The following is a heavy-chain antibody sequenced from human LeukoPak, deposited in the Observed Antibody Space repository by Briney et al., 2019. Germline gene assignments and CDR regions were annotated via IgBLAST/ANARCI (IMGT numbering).Heavy chain of an antibody. CDR2: IHHSGSS. CDR1: GGSISSSYYY. D-gene: IGHD3-3*01. V-gene: IGHV4-31*03. J-gene: IGHJ4*02. CDR3: ARSLKRITIFGVVKNTYYFDY. Sequence: PSETLSLTCTVSGGSISSSYYYWSWIRQHPGKGLEWIGYIHHSGSSYYNPSLKSRVTISVDTSKNQFSLKLSSVTAADTAVYYCARSLKRITIFGVVKNTYYFDYWGQGTLVTVSS.